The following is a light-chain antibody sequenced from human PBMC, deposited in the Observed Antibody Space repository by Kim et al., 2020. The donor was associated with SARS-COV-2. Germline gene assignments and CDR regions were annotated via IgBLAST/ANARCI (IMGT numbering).Light chain of an antibody. Sequence: LSPGERVTLSCRASQSVVSRYLAWYQQKPGQAPRLLIYGASSRATGIPDRFSGSGSGTDFTLTISRLEPEDFAVYYCQQYDSSPCTFGQGTKLEI. CDR1: QSVVSRY. CDR3: QQYDSSPCT. CDR2: GAS. V-gene: IGKV3-20*01. J-gene: IGKJ2*02.